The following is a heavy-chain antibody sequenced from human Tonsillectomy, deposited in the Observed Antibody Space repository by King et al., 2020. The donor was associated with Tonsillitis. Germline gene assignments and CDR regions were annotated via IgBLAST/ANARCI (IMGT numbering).Heavy chain of an antibody. D-gene: IGHD2-2*01. CDR3: TTDESGGYCSSTSCHDDDAFDI. CDR2: IKSKTDGGTT. CDR1: GFTFSNAW. Sequence: VQLVESGGGLVKPGGSLRLSCAASGFTFSNAWMSWVRQAPGKGLEWVGRIKSKTDGGTTDYASPVKGRFTISRDDSKNTLYLQMNSLKTEDTAVYYCTTDESGGYCSSTSCHDDDAFDIWGQGTMVTVSS. V-gene: IGHV3-15*01. J-gene: IGHJ3*02.